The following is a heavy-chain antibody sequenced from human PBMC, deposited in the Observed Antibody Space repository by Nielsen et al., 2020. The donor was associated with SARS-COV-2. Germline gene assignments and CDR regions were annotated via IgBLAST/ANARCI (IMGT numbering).Heavy chain of an antibody. CDR1: GGSFSGYY. D-gene: IGHD6-19*01. V-gene: IGHV4-34*01. CDR2: INHSGST. J-gene: IGHJ6*02. Sequence: SETLSLTCAVYGGSFSGYYWSWIRQPPGKGLEWIGEINHSGSTNYNPSLKSRVTISVDTSKNQFSLKLSSETAADTAVYYCASRIAVAGFYYYYYGMDVWGQGTTVTVSS. CDR3: ASRIAVAGFYYYYYGMDV.